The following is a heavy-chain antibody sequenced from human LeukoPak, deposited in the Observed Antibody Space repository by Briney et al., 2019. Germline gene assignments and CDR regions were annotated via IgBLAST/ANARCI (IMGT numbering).Heavy chain of an antibody. V-gene: IGHV3-30*03. CDR3: ARSPDFPNPYYFDY. D-gene: IGHD2-21*02. Sequence: PGRSLRLSCAASGFTFSSYGMHWVRQAPGKGLEWVAVISYDGSNKYYADSVKGRFTISRDNSKNTLYLQMNSLRAEDTAVYYCARSPDFPNPYYFDYWGQGTLVTVSS. CDR1: GFTFSSYG. J-gene: IGHJ4*02. CDR2: ISYDGSNK.